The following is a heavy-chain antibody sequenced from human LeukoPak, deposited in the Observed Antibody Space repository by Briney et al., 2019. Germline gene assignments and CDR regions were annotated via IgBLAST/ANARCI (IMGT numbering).Heavy chain of an antibody. CDR2: IRYDGSNK. J-gene: IGHJ4*02. D-gene: IGHD3-22*01. V-gene: IGHV3-30*02. CDR1: GFTFSSYG. Sequence: GGSLRLSCAASGFTFSSYGMHWVRQAPGKGLEWVAFIRYDGSNKYYADSVKGRFTISRDNSKNTLYLQMNSLRAEDAAVYYCAKDFLNYYDSSGYYPPLDYWGQGTLVTVSS. CDR3: AKDFLNYYDSSGYYPPLDY.